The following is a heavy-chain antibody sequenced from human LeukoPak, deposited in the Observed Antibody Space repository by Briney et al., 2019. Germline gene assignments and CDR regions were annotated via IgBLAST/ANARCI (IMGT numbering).Heavy chain of an antibody. D-gene: IGHD3-10*01. CDR2: INTSGST. CDR3: ARENAYGSGSYYNGDSWFDP. V-gene: IGHV4-4*07. CDR1: GGSISSYY. Sequence: SETLSLTCTVSGGSISSYYWSWIRQPPGKGLEWIGRINTSGSTNYNPSLKSRVTISVATSKNQFSLKLSSVTAADTAVYYCARENAYGSGSYYNGDSWFDPWGQGTLVTVSS. J-gene: IGHJ5*02.